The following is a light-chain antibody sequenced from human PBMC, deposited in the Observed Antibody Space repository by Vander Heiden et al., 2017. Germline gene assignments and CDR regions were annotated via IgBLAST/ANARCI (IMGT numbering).Light chain of an antibody. J-gene: IGKJ3*01. V-gene: IGKV3-15*01. CDR1: QSVSSN. CDR3: QQYNNWPLFT. Sequence: EIVMTQSPAPLSVSPGERATLSCRASQSVSSNLAWYQQKPGQAPGLLIYGASTRATGIPARFSGSGSGTEFTLTISSLQSEDFAVYYCQQYNNWPLFTFGPGTKVDIK. CDR2: GAS.